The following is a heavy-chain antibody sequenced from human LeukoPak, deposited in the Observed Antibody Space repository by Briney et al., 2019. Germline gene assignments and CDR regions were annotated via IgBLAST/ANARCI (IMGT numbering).Heavy chain of an antibody. CDR3: ARSARVEPTSGYYFDS. CDR1: GGSISSYY. Sequence: SETLSLTCTVSGGSISSYYWSWIRQPPGKGLEWFGYIYYTGSTDYNPSLNSRVTMSVDTSRNQFSLRLSSVSAADTAVYYCARSARVEPTSGYYFDSWGRGTLVTVSS. CDR2: IYYTGST. V-gene: IGHV4-59*12. J-gene: IGHJ4*02. D-gene: IGHD2-15*01.